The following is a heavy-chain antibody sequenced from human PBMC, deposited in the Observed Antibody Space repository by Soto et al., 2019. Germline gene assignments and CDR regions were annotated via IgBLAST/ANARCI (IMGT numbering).Heavy chain of an antibody. Sequence: VAAISYDGNEKYYADSLQGRFTISRDNSKNALYLQVNSLRGEDTAVYYCAKEKFRRGPIPRYAMDLGGQGTTVTVS. V-gene: IGHV3-30*18. D-gene: IGHD2-21*01. J-gene: IGHJ6*02. CDR2: ISYDGNEK. CDR3: AKEKFRRGPIPRYAMDL.